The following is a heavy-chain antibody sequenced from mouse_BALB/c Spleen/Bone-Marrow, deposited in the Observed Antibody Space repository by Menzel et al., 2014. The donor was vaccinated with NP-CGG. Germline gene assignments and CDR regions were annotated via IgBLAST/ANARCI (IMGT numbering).Heavy chain of an antibody. Sequence: DVKLVESGPDLVKPSQSLSPTCTVAGYSITSGYGWHWIRQFPGNKLEWMGYIHYSGSTNYNPSLQSRISITRDTSKNQFFLQLNSVTTEDTATYYCVRETTVVADFDYWGQGTTLTVSS. CDR1: GYSITSGYG. CDR3: VRETTVVADFDY. D-gene: IGHD1-1*01. CDR2: IHYSGST. J-gene: IGHJ2*01. V-gene: IGHV3-1*02.